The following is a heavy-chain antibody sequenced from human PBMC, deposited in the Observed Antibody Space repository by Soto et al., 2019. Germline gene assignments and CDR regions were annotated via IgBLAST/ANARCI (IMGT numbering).Heavy chain of an antibody. V-gene: IGHV3-7*01. Sequence: GGSLRLSCAASGFTFSSYWMSWVRQAPGKGLEWVANIKQDGSEKYYVDSVKGRFTISRDNAKNSLYLQMNSLRAEDTAVYYCARDTYCSGGSCYDYWGQGTLVTVSS. J-gene: IGHJ4*02. CDR1: GFTFSSYW. CDR2: IKQDGSEK. CDR3: ARDTYCSGGSCYDY. D-gene: IGHD2-15*01.